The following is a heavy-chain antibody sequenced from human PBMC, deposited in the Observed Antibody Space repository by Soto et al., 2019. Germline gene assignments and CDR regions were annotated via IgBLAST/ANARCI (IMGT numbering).Heavy chain of an antibody. CDR2: IDQNGIT. V-gene: IGHV4-4*02. J-gene: IGHJ6*02. CDR1: GDPISSSKW. CDR3: ARLNPDYYYYGMDV. Sequence: SETLSLTCAVSGDPISSSKWWTWVRQTPGKGLEWIGKIDQNGITNYNPSLESRVTILKDNSKNQLSLKLTSVTAVDSAVYYCARLNPDYYYYGMDVWGQGATVTVSS.